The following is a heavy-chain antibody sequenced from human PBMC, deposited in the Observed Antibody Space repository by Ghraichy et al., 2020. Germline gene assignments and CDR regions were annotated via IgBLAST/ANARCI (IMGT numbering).Heavy chain of an antibody. CDR3: AKALNRGPAATQNYYYYGMDV. J-gene: IGHJ6*02. D-gene: IGHD2-2*01. CDR1: GFTFSSYA. V-gene: IGHV3-23*01. CDR2: ISGSGGST. Sequence: GGSLRLSCAASGFTFSSYAMSWVRQAPGKGLEWVSAISGSGGSTYYADSVKGRFTISRDNSKNTLYLQMNSLRAEDTAVYYCAKALNRGPAATQNYYYYGMDVWGQGTTVTVSS.